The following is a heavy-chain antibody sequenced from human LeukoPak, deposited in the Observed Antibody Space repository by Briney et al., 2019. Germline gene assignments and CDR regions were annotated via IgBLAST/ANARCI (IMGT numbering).Heavy chain of an antibody. CDR1: GFTFSSYW. CDR3: ARDYGDYYYYYMDV. V-gene: IGHV3-7*01. J-gene: IGHJ6*03. D-gene: IGHD4-17*01. Sequence: GGSLRLSCAASGFTFSSYWMSWVRQAPGKGLEWVANIKQDGSEKYYVDSVKGRFTISRDNAKNSLYLQMNSLRAEDTAVYYCARDYGDYYYYYMDVWGKGTTVTVPS. CDR2: IKQDGSEK.